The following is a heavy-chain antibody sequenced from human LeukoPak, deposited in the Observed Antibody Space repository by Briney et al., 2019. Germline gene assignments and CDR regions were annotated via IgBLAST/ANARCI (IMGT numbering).Heavy chain of an antibody. CDR3: TKDLPILTGYYMRGFDY. J-gene: IGHJ4*02. V-gene: IGHV3-23*01. CDR1: GFTFSRYS. CDR2: SSGSGGST. D-gene: IGHD3-9*01. Sequence: GGSLRLSCAASGFTFSRYSMNWVRQAPGKGLEWVSASSGSGGSTYYADSVKGRFTISRDNSKNTLYLQMNSLRAEDTAVYYCTKDLPILTGYYMRGFDYWGQGTLVTVSS.